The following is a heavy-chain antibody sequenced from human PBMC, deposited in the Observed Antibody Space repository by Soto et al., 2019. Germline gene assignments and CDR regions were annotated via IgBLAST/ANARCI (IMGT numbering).Heavy chain of an antibody. CDR2: IIPIFGTA. D-gene: IGHD6-13*01. Sequence: ASVKVSCKASGGTFSSYAISWARQAPGQGLEWMGGIIPIFGTANYAQKFRGRVTITADESTSTAYMELSSLRSEDTAVYYCAISNSWSRLAPYYYYYYGMDVWGQGTTVTVSS. CDR3: AISNSWSRLAPYYYYYYGMDV. CDR1: GGTFSSYA. J-gene: IGHJ6*02. V-gene: IGHV1-69*13.